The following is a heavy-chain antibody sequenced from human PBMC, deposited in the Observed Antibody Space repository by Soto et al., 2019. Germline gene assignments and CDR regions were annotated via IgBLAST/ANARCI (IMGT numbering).Heavy chain of an antibody. V-gene: IGHV1-69*13. Sequence: SVKVSCKASGGTFTSYSLSWLRQAPVQGLEWMGGIIPIFGTANYAQKFQGRVTITADESTSTAYMELSSLRSEDTAVYYCATRPPPDSSGYSHAFDIWGQGKMVAVSS. CDR1: GGTFTSYS. J-gene: IGHJ3*02. CDR2: IIPIFGTA. CDR3: ATRPPPDSSGYSHAFDI. D-gene: IGHD3-22*01.